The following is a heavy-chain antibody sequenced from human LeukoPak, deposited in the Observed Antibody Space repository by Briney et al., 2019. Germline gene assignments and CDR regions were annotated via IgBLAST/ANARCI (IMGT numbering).Heavy chain of an antibody. J-gene: IGHJ4*02. CDR1: GFTFSSCG. V-gene: IGHV3-30*02. Sequence: GGSLRLSCAASGFTFSSCGMHWVRQAPGKGLEWVAFIRYDGSNKYYADSVKGRFTISRDNSKNTLYLQMNSLRAEDTAVYYCAKDAEAIVVVPAAIDYWGQGTLVTVSS. CDR3: AKDAEAIVVVPAAIDY. D-gene: IGHD2-2*02. CDR2: IRYDGSNK.